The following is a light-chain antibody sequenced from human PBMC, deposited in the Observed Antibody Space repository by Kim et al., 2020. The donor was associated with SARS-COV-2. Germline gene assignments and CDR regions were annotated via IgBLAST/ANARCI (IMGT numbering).Light chain of an antibody. CDR3: AAWDDSLSGWV. Sequence: GQRVTISCSGSSSNIGSNYVYWYQQVPGTAPKLLIHRNNSRPSGVPDRFSGSKSGTSASLAISGLRSEDEADYYCAAWDDSLSGWVFGGGTQLTVL. CDR2: RNN. CDR1: SSNIGSNY. J-gene: IGLJ3*02. V-gene: IGLV1-47*01.